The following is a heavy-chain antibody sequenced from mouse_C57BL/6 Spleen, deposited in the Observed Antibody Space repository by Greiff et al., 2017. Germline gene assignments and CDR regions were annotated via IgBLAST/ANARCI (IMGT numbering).Heavy chain of an antibody. CDR3: AREGGEDYFDY. CDR1: GFTFSDYY. Sequence: EVMLVESEGGLVQPGSSMKLSCTASGFTFSDYYMAWVRQVPEKGLEWVANINYDGSSTYYLDSLKSRFIISRDNAKNILYLQMSSLKSEDTATYYCAREGGEDYFDYWGQGTTLTVSS. CDR2: INYDGSST. V-gene: IGHV5-16*01. J-gene: IGHJ2*01.